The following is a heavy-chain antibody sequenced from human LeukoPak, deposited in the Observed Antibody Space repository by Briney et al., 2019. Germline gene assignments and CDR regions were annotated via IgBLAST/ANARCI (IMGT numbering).Heavy chain of an antibody. CDR3: ARSIQLWPHSTFDY. CDR1: GGSISSSSYY. Sequence: SETLSLTCTVSGGSISSSSYYWGWIRQPPGKGLEWIGSIYYSGSTYYNPSLKSRVTISVDTSKNQFSLKLSSVTAADTAVYYCARSIQLWPHSTFDYWGQGTLVTVSS. V-gene: IGHV4-39*07. D-gene: IGHD5-18*01. J-gene: IGHJ4*02. CDR2: IYYSGST.